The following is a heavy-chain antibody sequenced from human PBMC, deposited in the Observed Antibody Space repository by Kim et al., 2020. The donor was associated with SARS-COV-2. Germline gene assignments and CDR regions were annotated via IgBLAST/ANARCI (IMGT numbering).Heavy chain of an antibody. CDR2: ISAYNGNT. CDR3: ARAHYYDSSGPQDAFDI. V-gene: IGHV1-18*04. CDR1: GYTFTSYG. Sequence: ASVKVSCKASGYTFTSYGISWVRQAPGQGLEWMGWISAYNGNTNYAQKLQGRVTMTTDTSTSTAYMELRSLRSDDTAVYYCARAHYYDSSGPQDAFDIWGQGTMVTVSS. D-gene: IGHD3-22*01. J-gene: IGHJ3*02.